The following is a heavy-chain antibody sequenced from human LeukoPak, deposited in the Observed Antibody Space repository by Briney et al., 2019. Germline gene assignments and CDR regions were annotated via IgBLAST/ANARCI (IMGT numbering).Heavy chain of an antibody. Sequence: ASVKVSCKASGYTFIGYYMHWVRQAPGQGLEWLGWINPNSGGTNYAQKFQGRVTMTRDTSISTAYMELSRLRSDDTAVYYCARDFQWELPLGFFGYWGQGTLVTVSS. CDR2: INPNSGGT. J-gene: IGHJ4*02. CDR1: GYTFIGYY. D-gene: IGHD1-26*01. CDR3: ARDFQWELPLGFFGY. V-gene: IGHV1-2*02.